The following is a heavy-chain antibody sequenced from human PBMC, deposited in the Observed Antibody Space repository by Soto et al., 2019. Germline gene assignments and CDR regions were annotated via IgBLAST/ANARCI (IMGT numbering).Heavy chain of an antibody. Sequence: EASVKVSCKASGGTFSSYAISWVRQAPGQGLEWMGGIIPIFGTANYAQKFQGRVTITADESTSTAYMELSSLRSEDTAVYYCARSLLSYYDSSGYYSDYWGPGTLLTVSS. D-gene: IGHD3-22*01. CDR3: ARSLLSYYDSSGYYSDY. J-gene: IGHJ4*02. V-gene: IGHV1-69*13. CDR1: GGTFSSYA. CDR2: IIPIFGTA.